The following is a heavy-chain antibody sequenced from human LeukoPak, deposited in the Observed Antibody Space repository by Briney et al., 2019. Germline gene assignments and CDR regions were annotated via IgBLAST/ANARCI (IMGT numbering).Heavy chain of an antibody. CDR2: IYYSGST. J-gene: IGHJ5*02. Sequence: SDTLSLTCTVSGGSISSYYWSWLRQPPGKGLEWIGYIYYSGSTNYNPSLTSRVTISVDTSKNQFSLKLSSVTAADTAVYYCARARPKYSGYDYWFDPWGQGTLVTVSS. CDR1: GGSISSYY. V-gene: IGHV4-59*07. D-gene: IGHD5-12*01. CDR3: ARARPKYSGYDYWFDP.